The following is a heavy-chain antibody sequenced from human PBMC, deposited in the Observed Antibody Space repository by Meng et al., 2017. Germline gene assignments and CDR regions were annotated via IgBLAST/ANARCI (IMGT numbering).Heavy chain of an antibody. J-gene: IGHJ6*02. CDR2: INTNTRNP. CDR3: ARKPALAYCGGDCRNYYYGMDV. V-gene: IGHV7-4-1*02. Sequence: ASVKISCKASGYTFTSYAMNWVRQAPGQGLEWMGWINTNTRNPTYAQGFTGRFVFSLDTSVSTAYLQISSLKAEDTAVYYCARKPALAYCGGDCRNYYYGMDVWGQGTTVTVSS. D-gene: IGHD2-21*02. CDR1: GYTFTSYA.